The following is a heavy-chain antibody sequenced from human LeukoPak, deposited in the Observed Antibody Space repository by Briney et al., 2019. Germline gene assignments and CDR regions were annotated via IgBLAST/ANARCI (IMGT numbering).Heavy chain of an antibody. CDR3: ARDGAATITAYYFDY. Sequence: GGSLRLSCAASGFTFRSYWMHWVRHAPGKGLVWVSRSNSDGSSTSYADSVKGRFTISRDNAKDTLYLQMNSLRAEDTAVYYCARDGAATITAYYFDYWGQGTLVTVSS. J-gene: IGHJ4*02. CDR2: SNSDGSST. D-gene: IGHD3-16*01. CDR1: GFTFRSYW. V-gene: IGHV3-74*01.